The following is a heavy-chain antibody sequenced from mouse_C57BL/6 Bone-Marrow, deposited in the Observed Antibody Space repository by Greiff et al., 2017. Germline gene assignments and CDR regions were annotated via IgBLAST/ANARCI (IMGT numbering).Heavy chain of an antibody. CDR1: GYTFTSYW. V-gene: IGHV1-74*01. CDR3: AIQNWDYFDY. CDR2: IHPSDSDT. J-gene: IGHJ2*01. Sequence: QVQLQQPGAELVNPGASVKVSCKACGYTFTSYWLHWVKQRPGQGLEWIGRIHPSDSDTIYNQKFKGKATLTVDKSSSTAYMQLSSLTSEDSAVYYCAIQNWDYFDYWGQGTTLTVSS. D-gene: IGHD4-1*01.